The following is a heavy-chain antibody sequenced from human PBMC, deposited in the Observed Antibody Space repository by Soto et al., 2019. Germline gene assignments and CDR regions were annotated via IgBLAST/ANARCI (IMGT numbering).Heavy chain of an antibody. Sequence: GGSLRLSCAASGFTFSSYGMHWDRQAPGKGLEWVAVIWYDGSNKYYADSVKGRFTISRDNSKNTLYLQMNSLRAEDTAVYYCARDGYWICVSCYSVPDFYYWGQGTLVTVSS. CDR3: ARDGYWICVSCYSVPDFYY. V-gene: IGHV3-33*01. CDR1: GFTFSSYG. D-gene: IGHD2-15*01. CDR2: IWYDGSNK. J-gene: IGHJ4*02.